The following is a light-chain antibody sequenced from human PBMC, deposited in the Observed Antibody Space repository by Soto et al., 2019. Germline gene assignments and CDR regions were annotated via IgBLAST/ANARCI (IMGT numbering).Light chain of an antibody. J-gene: IGKJ1*01. CDR3: LQHNGYLWT. V-gene: IGKV1-17*01. CDR2: DAS. CDR1: QSISTF. Sequence: DIQMTQSPSSLSASVGDRVTITCRASQSISTFLAWYQQKPGKAPKLLIFDASSLKSGVPSRFSGSGSGTEFTLTISSLQPEDFATYYCLQHNGYLWTFGQGTKVDIK.